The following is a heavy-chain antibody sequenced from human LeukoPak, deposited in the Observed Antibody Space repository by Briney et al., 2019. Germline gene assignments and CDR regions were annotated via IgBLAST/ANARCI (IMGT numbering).Heavy chain of an antibody. CDR3: AKDQYYYDSSGYSLGY. V-gene: IGHV3-23*01. CDR1: GFTFSSYA. Sequence: GRSLRLSCAASGFTFSSYAMSWVRQAPGKGLEWVSAISGSGGSTYYADSVKGRFTISRDNSKNTLYLQMNSLRAEDTAVYYCAKDQYYYDSSGYSLGYWGQGTLVTVSS. CDR2: ISGSGGST. J-gene: IGHJ4*02. D-gene: IGHD3-22*01.